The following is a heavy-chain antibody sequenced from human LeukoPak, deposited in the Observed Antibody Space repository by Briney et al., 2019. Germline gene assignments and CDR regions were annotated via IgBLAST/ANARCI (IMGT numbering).Heavy chain of an antibody. CDR3: ARDRAAAGYSYYFDY. D-gene: IGHD6-13*01. Sequence: GRSLRLSCAASGFTFSSYAMHWVRQAPGKGLEWVAVISYDGSNKYYADSVKGRFTISRDNSKNTLYLQMNSLRAEDTAMYYCARDRAAAGYSYYFDYWGQGTLVTVSS. J-gene: IGHJ4*02. CDR1: GFTFSSYA. CDR2: ISYDGSNK. V-gene: IGHV3-30-3*01.